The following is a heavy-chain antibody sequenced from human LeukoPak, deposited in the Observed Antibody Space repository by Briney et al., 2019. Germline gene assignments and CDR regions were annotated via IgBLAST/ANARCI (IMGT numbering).Heavy chain of an antibody. CDR1: GFTFSSYG. CDR3: ARSGSTVVRDYFDY. J-gene: IGHJ4*02. D-gene: IGHD4-23*01. CDR2: ISYDGSNK. Sequence: PGRSLRLSCAASGFTFSSYGMHWVRQAPGKGLEWVAVISYDGSNKYYADSVKGRFTVSRDNAKNSLYLQMNSLRAEDTAVYYCARSGSTVVRDYFDYWGQGTLVTVSS. V-gene: IGHV3-30*03.